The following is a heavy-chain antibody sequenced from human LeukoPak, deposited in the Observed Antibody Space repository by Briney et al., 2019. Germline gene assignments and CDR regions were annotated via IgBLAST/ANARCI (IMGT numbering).Heavy chain of an antibody. CDR2: IKGDGSVT. V-gene: IGHV3-74*01. CDR1: GFSFRNAW. J-gene: IGHJ5*02. Sequence: PGGSLRLSCAASGFSFRNAWMHWVRQAPGKGLVWVSRIKGDGSVTVYADSVKGRFTISRDNAKNTLYLQMNSLRVEDTAVYYCARSDWFDHWGQGTLVTVSS. D-gene: IGHD3-3*01. CDR3: ARSDWFDH.